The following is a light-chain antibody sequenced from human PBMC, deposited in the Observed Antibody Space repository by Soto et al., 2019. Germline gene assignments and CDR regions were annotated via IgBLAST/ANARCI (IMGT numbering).Light chain of an antibody. CDR3: QQYGSSLYT. Sequence: EIVLTQSPGTLSLSPGERATLSCRASQSVSSSYLAWYQQKPGQAPRLLIYGASSRHTGIPDRFSGSGSGTDFTLTISRLEPEDFAVYYCQQYGSSLYTFGQGTKLEIK. V-gene: IGKV3-20*01. CDR2: GAS. J-gene: IGKJ2*01. CDR1: QSVSSSY.